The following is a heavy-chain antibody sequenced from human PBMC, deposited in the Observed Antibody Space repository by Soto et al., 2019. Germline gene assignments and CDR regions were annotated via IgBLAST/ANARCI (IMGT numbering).Heavy chain of an antibody. J-gene: IGHJ3*02. Sequence: PSETLSLTCAVSGGSISSGGYSWSWIRQPPGKGLEWIGYIYHSGSTYYNPSLKSRVTISVDRSKNQFSLKLSSVTAADTAVYYCARAVVVVVAAGHGDAFDIWGQGTMVTVPS. D-gene: IGHD2-15*01. CDR1: GGSISSGGYS. CDR3: ARAVVVVVAAGHGDAFDI. CDR2: IYHSGST. V-gene: IGHV4-30-2*01.